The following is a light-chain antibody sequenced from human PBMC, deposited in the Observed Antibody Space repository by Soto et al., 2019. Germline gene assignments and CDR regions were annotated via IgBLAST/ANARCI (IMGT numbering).Light chain of an antibody. J-gene: IGKJ3*01. CDR2: GAS. Sequence: ESVLTQSPGTLSLSPGERATLSCRASQSVSSSYLAWYQQTPGQAPRLLIYGASSRATGIPDSFSGSGSGTDFTLTISRLEPEDFAVYYCQQYGTSPFTFGPGTKVDIK. CDR3: QQYGTSPFT. V-gene: IGKV3-20*01. CDR1: QSVSSSY.